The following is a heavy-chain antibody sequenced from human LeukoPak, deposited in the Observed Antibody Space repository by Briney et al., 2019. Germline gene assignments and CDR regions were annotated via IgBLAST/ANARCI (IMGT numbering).Heavy chain of an antibody. CDR1: GYTFPSFA. Sequence: PLASVKVSCKTSGYTFPSFAMNWVRQAPGQGLEWMGWINTNTGNPTYAQGFTGRFVFSLDTSVSTAYLQISSLKAEDTAVYYCARVGRYSMDREFDYWGQGTLVTVSS. J-gene: IGHJ4*02. CDR2: INTNTGNP. D-gene: IGHD6-19*01. CDR3: ARVGRYSMDREFDY. V-gene: IGHV7-4-1*02.